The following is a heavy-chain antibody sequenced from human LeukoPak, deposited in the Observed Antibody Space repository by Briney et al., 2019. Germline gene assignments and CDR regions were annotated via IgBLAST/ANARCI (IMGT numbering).Heavy chain of an antibody. CDR1: GFTFSSYS. CDR3: AKGYCSSTSCRELNWFDP. D-gene: IGHD2-2*01. V-gene: IGHV3-23*01. J-gene: IGHJ5*02. Sequence: GGSLRLSCAASGFTFSSYSMNWVRQAPGKGLEWVSAISGSGGSTYYADSVKGRFTISRDNSKNTLYLQMNSLRAEDTAVYYCAKGYCSSTSCRELNWFDPWGQGTLVTVSS. CDR2: ISGSGGST.